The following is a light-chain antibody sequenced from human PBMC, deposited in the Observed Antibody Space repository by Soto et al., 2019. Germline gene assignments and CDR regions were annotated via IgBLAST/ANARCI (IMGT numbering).Light chain of an antibody. CDR3: QQYNSYSRT. J-gene: IGKJ1*01. Sequence: DIQMTQSPSTLSASVGDRVTITCRASQSISSWLAWYQQKPGKAPKLLIYDASSLESGVPSRFSGSGSGTEFTLTIRSLQPDDFATYNCQQYNSYSRTFGKGTKVDIK. CDR2: DAS. CDR1: QSISSW. V-gene: IGKV1-5*01.